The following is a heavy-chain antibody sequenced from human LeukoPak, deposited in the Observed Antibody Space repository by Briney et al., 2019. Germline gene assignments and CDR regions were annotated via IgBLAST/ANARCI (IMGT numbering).Heavy chain of an antibody. J-gene: IGHJ3*02. D-gene: IGHD2-15*01. CDR3: ARATLNTRNVFDI. CDR2: IKSDGSTT. CDR1: KFTFSSYW. Sequence: GGSLRLSCAASKFTFSSYWMHWVRQAPGKGLVWVSRIKSDGSTTYYADSVKGRFTISRDNAKNTLYLQMDSLRAEDTAVYYCARATLNTRNVFDIWGQGTMVTVSS. V-gene: IGHV3-74*01.